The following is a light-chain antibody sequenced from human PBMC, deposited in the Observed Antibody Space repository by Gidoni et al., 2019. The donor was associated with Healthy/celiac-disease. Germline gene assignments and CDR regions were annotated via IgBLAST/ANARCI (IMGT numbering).Light chain of an antibody. Sequence: IQRTQSPSTLSASVGDRVTITCRASQSISSWLAWYQQKPGKAPKLLIYKAASLESGVPSRFSGSGSGTEFTRTISSLQPDDFATYYCQQEGTFGQGTKLEIK. CDR3: QQEGT. J-gene: IGKJ2*01. V-gene: IGKV1-5*03. CDR2: KAA. CDR1: QSISSW.